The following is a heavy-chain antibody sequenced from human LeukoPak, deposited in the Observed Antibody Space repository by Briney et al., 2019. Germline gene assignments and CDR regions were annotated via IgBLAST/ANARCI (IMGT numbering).Heavy chain of an antibody. V-gene: IGHV4-39*01. J-gene: IGHJ6*03. Sequence: PSETLSLTCTVSGGSISSSSYYWGWIRQPPGKGLEWIGSIYYSGSTYYNPSLKSRVTISVDTSKNQFSLKLSSVTAADTAVYYCARLHFGRGFGLKSDYYYYYMDVWGKGTTVTISS. CDR3: ARLHFGRGFGLKSDYYYYYMDV. CDR2: IYYSGST. D-gene: IGHD3-16*01. CDR1: GGSISSSSYY.